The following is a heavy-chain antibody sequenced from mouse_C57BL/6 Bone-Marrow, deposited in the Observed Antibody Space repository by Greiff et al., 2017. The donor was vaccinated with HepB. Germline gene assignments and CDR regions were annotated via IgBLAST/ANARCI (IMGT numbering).Heavy chain of an antibody. J-gene: IGHJ2*01. Sequence: VQLQQPGAELVMPGASVKLSCKASGYTFTSYWMHWVKQRPGQGLEWIGEIDPSDSYTNYNQKFKGKSTLTVDKSSSTAYMQLSSLTSEDSAVYYCAREETAHVSHYCDYWRKGTTLTVSS. D-gene: IGHD3-1*01. V-gene: IGHV1-69*01. CDR2: IDPSDSYT. CDR3: AREETAHVSHYCDY. CDR1: GYTFTSYW.